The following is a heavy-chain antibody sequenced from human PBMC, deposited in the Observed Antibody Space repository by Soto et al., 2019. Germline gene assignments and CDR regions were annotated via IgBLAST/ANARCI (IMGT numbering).Heavy chain of an antibody. D-gene: IGHD3-22*01. Sequence: QVHLEESGGGVVQPGRSLRLSCAASGFSFSTYGMNWVRQAPGKGLEWVAVISHDGGNVYYADSVKGRFTISRDSSKNTVYLQMNNVRAEDTAVYYYAKEPGSGYTRGYFDFWGRGTLVTVSS. V-gene: IGHV3-30*18. J-gene: IGHJ2*01. CDR3: AKEPGSGYTRGYFDF. CDR1: GFSFSTYG. CDR2: ISHDGGNV.